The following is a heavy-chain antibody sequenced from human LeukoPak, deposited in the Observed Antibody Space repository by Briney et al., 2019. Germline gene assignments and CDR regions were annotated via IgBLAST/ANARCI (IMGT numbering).Heavy chain of an antibody. V-gene: IGHV3-21*01. D-gene: IGHD6-19*01. CDR1: GFTFSSYS. J-gene: IGHJ5*02. CDR2: ISSSSSYI. CDR3: ARESSSGWVT. Sequence: GGSLRLSCAASGFTFSSYSMNWVRQAPGKGLEWVSSISSSSSYIYYADSVKGRVTISRDNAKNSLYLQMNSLRAEDTAVYYCARESSSGWVTWGQGTLVTVSS.